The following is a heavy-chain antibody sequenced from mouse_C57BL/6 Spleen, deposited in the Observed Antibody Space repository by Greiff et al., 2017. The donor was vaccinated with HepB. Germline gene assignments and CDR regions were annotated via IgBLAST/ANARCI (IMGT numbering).Heavy chain of an antibody. CDR2: IYPRSGNT. CDR3: ARRDGYYDY. Sequence: VKLVESGAELARPGASVKLSCKASGYTFTSYGISWVKQRTGQGLEWIGEIYPRSGNTYYNEKFKGKATLTADKSSSTAYMEHRSLTSEDSAVYFCARRDGYYDYWGQGTTLTVSS. V-gene: IGHV1-81*01. CDR1: GYTFTSYG. J-gene: IGHJ2*01. D-gene: IGHD2-3*01.